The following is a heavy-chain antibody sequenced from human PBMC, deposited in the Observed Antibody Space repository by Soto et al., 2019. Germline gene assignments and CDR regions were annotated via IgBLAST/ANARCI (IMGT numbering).Heavy chain of an antibody. CDR2: IYYSGST. D-gene: IGHD3-10*01. Sequence: QVQLQESGPGLVKPSETLSLTCTVSGGSISSYYWSWIRQPPGKGLEWIGYIYYSGSTNYNPSLKSRVTISVDTSKNQFSLKLSSVTAADTAVYYCARGGEDGSGSTRYFDLWGRGTLVTVSS. CDR1: GGSISSYY. CDR3: ARGGEDGSGSTRYFDL. J-gene: IGHJ2*01. V-gene: IGHV4-59*01.